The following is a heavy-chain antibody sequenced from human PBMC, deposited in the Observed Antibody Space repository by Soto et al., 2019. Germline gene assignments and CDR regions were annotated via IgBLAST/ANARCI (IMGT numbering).Heavy chain of an antibody. J-gene: IGHJ5*02. D-gene: IGHD3-10*01. V-gene: IGHV3-33*01. CDR1: GFTFSSYG. CDR2: IWYDGSNK. Sequence: ESGGGVVQPGRSLRLSCAASGFTFSSYGMHWVRQAPGKGLEWVAVIWYDGSNKYYADSVKGRFTISRDNSKNTLYLQMNSLRAEDTAVYYCAREGRELGWFDPWGQGTLVTVSS. CDR3: AREGRELGWFDP.